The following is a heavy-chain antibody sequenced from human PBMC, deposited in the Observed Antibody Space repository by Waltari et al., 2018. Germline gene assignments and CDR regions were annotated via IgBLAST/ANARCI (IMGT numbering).Heavy chain of an antibody. V-gene: IGHV1-69*08. CDR3: ARGRRTGTRMDV. CDR1: GDTFSSYT. CDR2: IIPIFGTA. J-gene: IGHJ6*02. Sequence: QVQLVQSGAEVKEPGSSVKVSCKASGDTFSSYTFSWVRQAPGQGLEWMGRIIPIFGTANYAQKFQGRVTITADKSTSTAYMELSSLRSEDTAVYYCARGRRTGTRMDVWGQGTTVTVSS. D-gene: IGHD1-1*01.